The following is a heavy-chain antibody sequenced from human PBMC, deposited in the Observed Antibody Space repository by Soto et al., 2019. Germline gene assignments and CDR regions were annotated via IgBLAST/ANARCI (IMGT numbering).Heavy chain of an antibody. D-gene: IGHD6-13*01. V-gene: IGHV4-31*03. CDR1: GGSISSGGYY. J-gene: IGHJ5*02. CDR2: IYYSGST. Sequence: QVQLQESGPGLVKPSQTLSLTCTVSGGSISSGGYYWSWIRQHPGKGLEWIGYIYYSGSTYYNPSLKSRVTISVDTSKNQCSLKLSSVTAADTAVYYCARDGHSSSGPGWFDPWGQGTLVTVSS. CDR3: ARDGHSSSGPGWFDP.